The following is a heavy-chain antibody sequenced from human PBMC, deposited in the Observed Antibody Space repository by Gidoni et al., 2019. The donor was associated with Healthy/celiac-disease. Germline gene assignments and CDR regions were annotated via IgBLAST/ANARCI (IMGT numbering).Heavy chain of an antibody. CDR1: GYTFINYA. V-gene: IGHV1-3*01. Sequence: QVQLVQSGAEVKKPGASVKVSCKASGYTFINYAMHWVRQAPGQRLEWMGWIHAGKGNTKYSQKFQGRVTITRDTSASTAYMELSSLRSEDTAVYYCARDYYDSGDYWGQGTLVTVSS. D-gene: IGHD3-22*01. CDR2: IHAGKGNT. J-gene: IGHJ4*02. CDR3: ARDYYDSGDY.